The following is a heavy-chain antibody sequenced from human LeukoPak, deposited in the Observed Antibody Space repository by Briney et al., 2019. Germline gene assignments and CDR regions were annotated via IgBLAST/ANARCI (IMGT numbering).Heavy chain of an antibody. Sequence: GGSLRLSCAASGLTFSNYAMSWVRQAPGKGLEWVSIISGSGRHTYYADSVKGRFTISRDNAKNSLYLQMNSLRAEDTAFYYCARDRSRVRGVLPYGMDVWGQGTTVTVSS. CDR1: GLTFSNYA. J-gene: IGHJ6*02. V-gene: IGHV3-23*01. CDR2: ISGSGRHT. D-gene: IGHD3-10*01. CDR3: ARDRSRVRGVLPYGMDV.